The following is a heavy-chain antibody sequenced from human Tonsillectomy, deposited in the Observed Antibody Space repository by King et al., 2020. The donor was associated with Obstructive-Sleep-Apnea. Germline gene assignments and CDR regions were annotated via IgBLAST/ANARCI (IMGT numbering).Heavy chain of an antibody. CDR1: GYTFTGYY. Sequence: VQLVESGAEVKKPGASVKVSCKASGYTFTGYYIHWVRQAPGQGPEWMGWISPNSGATKYAQKFQDRVTMTRDTSISTAYMDLSRLRSDDTAIYYCARDMSAYDSTSPAYWGQGTLVTVSS. CDR3: ARDMSAYDSTSPAY. D-gene: IGHD3-10*01. CDR2: ISPNSGAT. J-gene: IGHJ4*02. V-gene: IGHV1-2*02.